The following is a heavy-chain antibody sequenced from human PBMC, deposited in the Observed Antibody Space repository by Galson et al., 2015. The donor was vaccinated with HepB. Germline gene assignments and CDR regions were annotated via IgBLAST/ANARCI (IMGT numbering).Heavy chain of an antibody. CDR3: ARGTTAADPFDY. V-gene: IGHV1-46*01. CDR2: INPSGGST. CDR1: GYTFTSYY. J-gene: IGHJ4*02. D-gene: IGHD6-13*01. Sequence: SGYTFTSYYMHWVRQAPGQGLEWMGIINPSGGSTSYAQKFQGRITMTRDTSTSTVYMELSSLRSEDTAVYYCARGTTAADPFDYWGQGTLVTVSS.